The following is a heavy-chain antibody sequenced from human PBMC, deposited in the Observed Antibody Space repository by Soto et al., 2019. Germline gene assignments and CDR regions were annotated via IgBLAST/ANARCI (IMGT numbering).Heavy chain of an antibody. V-gene: IGHV3-74*01. CDR3: VRYCRGGSGYHGFDY. CDR2: SNSDGSTT. CDR1: GFTFSTYW. J-gene: IGHJ4*02. Sequence: EVQLVESGGGLVQPGGSLRLSCAASGFTFSTYWMHWVRQVPGEGLEWVSRSNSDGSTTDYADSVRGRFTISRDNAKNTLYLQMDRLRVEVTAVYYCVRYCRGGSGYHGFDYWGQGSLVIVSS. D-gene: IGHD2-15*01.